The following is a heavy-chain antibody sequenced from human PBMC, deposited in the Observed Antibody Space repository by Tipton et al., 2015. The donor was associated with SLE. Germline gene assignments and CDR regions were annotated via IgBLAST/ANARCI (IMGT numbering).Heavy chain of an antibody. J-gene: IGHJ4*02. CDR2: VYDIDST. D-gene: IGHD4-11*01. V-gene: IGHV4-59*01. Sequence: TLSLTCTVSGASISSYYWSWVRQPPGKGLEWIGYVYDIDSTNYNPSLKSRVTISLDPSKTHFSLKLSSVTAADTAVYYCARVAYSNYNYWGQGTLVTVSS. CDR3: ARVAYSNYNY. CDR1: GASISSYY.